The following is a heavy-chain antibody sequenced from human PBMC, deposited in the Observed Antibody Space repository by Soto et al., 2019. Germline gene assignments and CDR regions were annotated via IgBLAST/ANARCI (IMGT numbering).Heavy chain of an antibody. CDR1: GFSLSTSGVG. CDR2: IYWDDDK. J-gene: IGHJ3*02. CDR3: ARIRGGDAFDI. V-gene: IGHV2-5*02. D-gene: IGHD3-10*01. Sequence: HITLKESGPTLVKPTQPLTLTCTFSGFSLSTSGVGVGWIRQPPGKALEWLALIYWDDDKRYSPSLKSRLTITKDTSKNQVVLTRTNMDPWDTATYYCARIRGGDAFDIWGQGTMVTVSS.